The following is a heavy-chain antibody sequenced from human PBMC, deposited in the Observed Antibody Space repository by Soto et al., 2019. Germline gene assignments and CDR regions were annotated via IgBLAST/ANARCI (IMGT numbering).Heavy chain of an antibody. CDR3: ARDLWGYCGADCYPLDV. CDR1: GGSISGYY. CDR2: VYYSGST. Sequence: SETLSLTCTVSGGSISGYYWSWFRQPPGKGLEWIASVYYSGSTNYNPSLKSRVTISVDTSKNQFSLKLNSVTAADTAVYYCARDLWGYCGADCYPLDVWGQGTTVTVSS. J-gene: IGHJ6*02. V-gene: IGHV4-59*01. D-gene: IGHD2-21*02.